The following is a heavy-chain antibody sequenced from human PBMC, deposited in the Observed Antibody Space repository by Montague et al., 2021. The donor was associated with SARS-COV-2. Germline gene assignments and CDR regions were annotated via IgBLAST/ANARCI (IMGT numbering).Heavy chain of an antibody. CDR3: ANFRRTQLLFGTLYYGMDV. D-gene: IGHD2-2*01. CDR1: GGSFSSYY. J-gene: IGHJ6*02. CDR2: ISYRGST. V-gene: IGHV4-59*01. Sequence: SETLSLTCAVYGGSFSSYYWSWIRQPPGRGLQWIGYISYRGSTNYNPSLKVRVTISVDTSKNHFTLRLSSVTAADTAVYYCANFRRTQLLFGTLYYGMDVWGQGTTVTVSS.